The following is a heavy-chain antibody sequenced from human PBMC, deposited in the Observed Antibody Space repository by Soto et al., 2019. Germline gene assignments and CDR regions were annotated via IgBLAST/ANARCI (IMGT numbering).Heavy chain of an antibody. D-gene: IGHD3-22*01. CDR2: ISSSSSYI. V-gene: IGHV3-21*01. CDR3: ARDSYYYDSSGYYSDY. CDR1: GFTFSSYS. Sequence: EVQLVESGGGLVKPGGSLRLSCAASGFTFSSYSMNWVRQAPRKGLEWVSSISSSSSYIYYADSVKGRFTISRDNAKNSLYLQMNSLRAEDTAVYYCARDSYYYDSSGYYSDYWGQGTLVTVSS. J-gene: IGHJ4*02.